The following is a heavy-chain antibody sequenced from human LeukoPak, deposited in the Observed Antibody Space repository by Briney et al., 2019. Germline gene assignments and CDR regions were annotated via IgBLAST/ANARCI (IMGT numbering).Heavy chain of an antibody. D-gene: IGHD3-16*02. Sequence: GGPLRLSCPASGFTLRSYGMPWARQAPGKGLEWVAVIWYDGSNKYYADSVKGRFTISRDNSKNTLYLQMNSLRAEDTAVYYCARDTGGAILDYWGQGTLVTVSS. V-gene: IGHV3-33*01. CDR3: ARDTGGAILDY. CDR2: IWYDGSNK. J-gene: IGHJ4*02. CDR1: GFTLRSYG.